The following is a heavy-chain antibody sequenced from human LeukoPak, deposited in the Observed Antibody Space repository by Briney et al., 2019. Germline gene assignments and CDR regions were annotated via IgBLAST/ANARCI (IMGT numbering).Heavy chain of an antibody. CDR1: EYTFTGYY. V-gene: IGHV1-2*02. CDR2: INPHSGGT. Sequence: ASVKVSCKASEYTFTGYYLHWVRQAPGQGLEWMGWINPHSGGTNYAQKFQGRVTMTRDTSISTAYMELSRLRSDDTAVYDCARWGGQCTSGLCYYFDCWGQGTLVTASS. CDR3: ARWGGQCTSGLCYYFDC. D-gene: IGHD2-8*01. J-gene: IGHJ4*02.